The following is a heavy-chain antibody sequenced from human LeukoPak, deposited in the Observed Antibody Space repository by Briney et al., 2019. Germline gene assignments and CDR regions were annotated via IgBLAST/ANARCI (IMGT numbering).Heavy chain of an antibody. CDR3: ARTHYYYYGMDV. CDR1: GYTFTSYD. J-gene: IGHJ6*02. V-gene: IGHV1-8*01. CDR2: MNPNSGDT. Sequence: ASVKVSCKASGYTFTSYDINWVRQATGQGLEWMGWMNPNSGDTGYAQKFQGRVTMTRNTSISTAYMELSSLRSEDTAVYYCARTHYYYYGMDVWGQGTTVTVSS.